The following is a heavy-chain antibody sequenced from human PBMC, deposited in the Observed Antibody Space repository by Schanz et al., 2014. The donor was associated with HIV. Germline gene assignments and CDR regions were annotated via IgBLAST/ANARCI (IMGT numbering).Heavy chain of an antibody. D-gene: IGHD3-10*01. CDR1: GFTFSRYW. V-gene: IGHV3-7*01. CDR2: IKQDGGEK. J-gene: IGHJ4*02. Sequence: EVQLVESGGCLVQPEGSLRLSCAASGFTFSRYWMNWVRQAPGKGLEWVASIKQDGGEKHYVASVKGRFTISRDNVKNSLDLQMSSLRAEDTAVYYCARDSGPGSYWGQGTLVTVSS. CDR3: ARDSGPGSY.